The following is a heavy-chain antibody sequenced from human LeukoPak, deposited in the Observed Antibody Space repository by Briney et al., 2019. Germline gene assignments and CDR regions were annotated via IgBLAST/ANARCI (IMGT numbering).Heavy chain of an antibody. V-gene: IGHV4-39*01. CDR3: ARGKHIVVVPAANNWFDP. CDR2: IYYSGST. J-gene: IGHJ5*02. CDR1: GGSISSSSYY. Sequence: PSETLSLTCTVSGGSISSSSYYWGWIRQPPGKGLEWIGSIYYSGSTYYNPSLKSRVTISVDTSKNQFSLKLSSVTAADTAVYYCARGKHIVVVPAANNWFDPWGQGTLVTVSS. D-gene: IGHD2-2*01.